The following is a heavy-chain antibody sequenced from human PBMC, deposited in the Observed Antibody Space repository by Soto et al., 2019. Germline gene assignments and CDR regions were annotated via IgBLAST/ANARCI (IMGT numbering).Heavy chain of an antibody. CDR3: ARDAGELPVVTVGVFVF. Sequence: GGSLRLSCAASGFTFSNYAMSWVRQAPGKGLEWVSAFSGSGDSTFYADSVKGRFTVSRDNSKKTLYLQLNSLRDEDTAVYYCARDAGELPVVTVGVFVFWGRGTLVT. D-gene: IGHD3-22*01. CDR1: GFTFSNYA. V-gene: IGHV3-23*01. CDR2: FSGSGDST. J-gene: IGHJ4*02.